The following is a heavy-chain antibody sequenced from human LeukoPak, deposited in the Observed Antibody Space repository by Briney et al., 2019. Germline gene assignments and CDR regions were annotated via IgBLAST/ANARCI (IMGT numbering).Heavy chain of an antibody. Sequence: ASVKVSCKASGGTFSSYAISWVRQAPGQGLEWMGGIIPIFGTANYAQKFQGRVTITADESTSTAYMELSSLRSEDTAVYYCATELYSSGWYEMGAFDIWGQGTMVTVSS. CDR3: ATELYSSGWYEMGAFDI. D-gene: IGHD6-19*01. CDR1: GGTFSSYA. CDR2: IIPIFGTA. V-gene: IGHV1-69*13. J-gene: IGHJ3*02.